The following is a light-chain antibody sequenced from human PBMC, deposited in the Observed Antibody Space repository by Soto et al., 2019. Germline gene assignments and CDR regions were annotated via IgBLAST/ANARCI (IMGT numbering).Light chain of an antibody. J-gene: IGKJ4*01. CDR2: WAS. V-gene: IGKV4-1*01. CDR1: QSLLYNSNNMDY. CDR3: QQYYSIPLT. Sequence: DIVMTQSPDSLAVSLGERATIHCKSSQSLLYNSNNMDYLAWYQQKPGQPPKXXSYWASTRESGVPDRFSGSGSGTDFALTISSLQAEDVAVYYCQQYYSIPLTFGGGTKVDIK.